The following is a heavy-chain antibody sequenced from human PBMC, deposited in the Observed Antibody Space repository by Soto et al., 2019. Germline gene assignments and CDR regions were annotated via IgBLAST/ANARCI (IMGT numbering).Heavy chain of an antibody. D-gene: IGHD2-15*01. CDR1: GYTFTTYY. J-gene: IGHJ4*02. CDR3: ARAGYCSGGTCFHGNCDY. CDR2: INPNGGST. Sequence: QVQLVQSGAEVKRPGASVKVSCKASGYTFTTYYMHWVRQAPGQGLEWLGIINPNGGSTTYAQKSQARVTISRVTSTSTVYLELSSLRSEDTAVYYCARAGYCSGGTCFHGNCDYWGQGTLVTVSA. V-gene: IGHV1-46*01.